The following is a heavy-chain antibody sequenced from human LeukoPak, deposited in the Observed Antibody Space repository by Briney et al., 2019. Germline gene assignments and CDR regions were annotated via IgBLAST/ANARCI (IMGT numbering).Heavy chain of an antibody. V-gene: IGHV3-7*01. D-gene: IGHD5-12*01. J-gene: IGHJ4*02. Sequence: DPGGSLRLSCAASGFTFSDFWVEWFRQAPGKGLEWVANINKDGSDKYYMDSVTGRFSISRDNAKNSLSLQMNSLRAEDTAVYYCARDRNSGYDSSFDYWGQGTLVTVSS. CDR3: ARDRNSGYDSSFDY. CDR1: GFTFSDFW. CDR2: INKDGSDK.